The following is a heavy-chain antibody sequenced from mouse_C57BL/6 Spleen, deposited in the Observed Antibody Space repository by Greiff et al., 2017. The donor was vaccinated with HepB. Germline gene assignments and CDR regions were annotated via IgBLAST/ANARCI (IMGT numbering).Heavy chain of an antibody. CDR2: IYPGDGDT. Sequence: QVQLQQSGPELVKPGASVKISCKASGYAFSSSWMNWVKQRPGKGLEWIGRIYPGDGDTNYNGKFKGKATLTADKSSSTAYMQLSSLTSEDSAVYFCARWCNYWYFDVWGTGTTVTVSS. V-gene: IGHV1-82*01. D-gene: IGHD1-1*02. CDR3: ARWCNYWYFDV. CDR1: GYAFSSSW. J-gene: IGHJ1*03.